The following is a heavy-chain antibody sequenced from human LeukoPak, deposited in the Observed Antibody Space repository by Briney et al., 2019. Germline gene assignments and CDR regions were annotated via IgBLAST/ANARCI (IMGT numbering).Heavy chain of an antibody. CDR1: GYTFTSYY. V-gene: IGHV1-46*01. J-gene: IGHJ5*02. Sequence: ASVKVSCKASGYTFTSYYMHWVRQAPGQGLEWMGIINPSGGSTSYAQKFQGRVTMTRDTSTSTVYMELSSLRSEDTAVYYCARDYYGSGIVNWFDPWGQGTLVTVSS. CDR3: ARDYYGSGIVNWFDP. CDR2: INPSGGST. D-gene: IGHD3-10*01.